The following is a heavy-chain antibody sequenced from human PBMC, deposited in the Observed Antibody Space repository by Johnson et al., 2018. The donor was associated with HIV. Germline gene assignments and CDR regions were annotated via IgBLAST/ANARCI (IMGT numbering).Heavy chain of an antibody. CDR1: GFTFDDYA. CDR3: AKGGYDSEDAFDI. J-gene: IGHJ3*02. D-gene: IGHD3-22*01. CDR2: ISWDGGST. Sequence: VQLVEFGGVVVQPGGSLRLSCAASGFTFDDYAMHWFRQPPGKGLEWVSLISWDGGSTYYGDSVKGRFTISRDNSKNSLYLQMNSLRAEDTALYYCAKGGYDSEDAFDIWGQGTMVTVSS. V-gene: IGHV3-43D*03.